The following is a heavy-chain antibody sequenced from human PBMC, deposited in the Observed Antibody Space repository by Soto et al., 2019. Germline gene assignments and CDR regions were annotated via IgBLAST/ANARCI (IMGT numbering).Heavy chain of an antibody. V-gene: IGHV4-59*11. CDR3: ARVGATVTSQALGFDH. D-gene: IGHD4-17*01. CDR1: GGSISSHY. J-gene: IGHJ4*02. CDR2: LYYTGST. Sequence: SETLSLTCTVSGGSISSHYWSWVRQPPGKRLEWIGYLYYTGSTNYNASLKSQVTMSLDTSKNQFSLMPTSVTAADTAVYYCARVGATVTSQALGFDHWGQGILVTVSS.